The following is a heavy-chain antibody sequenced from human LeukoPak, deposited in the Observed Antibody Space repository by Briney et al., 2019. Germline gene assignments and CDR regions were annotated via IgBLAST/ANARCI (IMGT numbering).Heavy chain of an antibody. Sequence: GGSLRLSCAASGFTLSSYWMSWVRQAPGKGLAWVANINRDGSEKYYVGSVKGRFTISRDNAKNSLYLQMNSLRAEDTSVYYCARVLVGGTNWFDPWGQGTLVTVSS. J-gene: IGHJ5*02. V-gene: IGHV3-7*02. CDR3: ARVLVGGTNWFDP. CDR2: INRDGSEK. D-gene: IGHD1-26*01. CDR1: GFTLSSYW.